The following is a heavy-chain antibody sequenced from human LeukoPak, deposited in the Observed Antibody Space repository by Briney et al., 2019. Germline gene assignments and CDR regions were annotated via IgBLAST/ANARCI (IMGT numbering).Heavy chain of an antibody. D-gene: IGHD2-8*02. V-gene: IGHV3-23*01. Sequence: GSLRLSCAASGFTFSSYAMSWVRQAPGKGLEWVSSIFPSGGEIHYADSVRGRFTISRDNSKSTLSLQMNSLRAEDTAIYYCATYRQVLLPFESWGQGTLVTVSS. CDR3: ATYRQVLLPFES. CDR1: GFTFSSYA. J-gene: IGHJ4*02. CDR2: IFPSGGEI.